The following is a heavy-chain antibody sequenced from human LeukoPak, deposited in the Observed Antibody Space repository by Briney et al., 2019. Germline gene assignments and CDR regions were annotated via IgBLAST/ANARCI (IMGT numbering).Heavy chain of an antibody. CDR3: ARGSIAEYYFDY. V-gene: IGHV3-48*01. Sequence: GGSLRLSCAASGFTFSSYSMNWVRQAPGKGLEWVSSISSSSSTIYYADSVKGRFTISRDNAKNSLYLQMNSLRAEDTAVYYCARGSIAEYYFDYWGQGTLVTVSS. J-gene: IGHJ4*02. CDR1: GFTFSSYS. CDR2: ISSSSSTI. D-gene: IGHD6-6*01.